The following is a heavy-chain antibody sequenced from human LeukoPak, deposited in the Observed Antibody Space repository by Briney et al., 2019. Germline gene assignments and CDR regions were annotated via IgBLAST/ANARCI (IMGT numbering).Heavy chain of an antibody. CDR3: ARGGRAAAVSLGY. Sequence: GGSLRLSCAASGFTFSSYSMNWVRQAPGKGLEWVSSISSSSSYIYYADSVKGRFTISRDNAKNSLYLQMNSLRAEDTAVYYCARGGRAAAVSLGYWGQGTLVTVSS. V-gene: IGHV3-21*01. CDR2: ISSSSSYI. CDR1: GFTFSSYS. J-gene: IGHJ4*02. D-gene: IGHD6-13*01.